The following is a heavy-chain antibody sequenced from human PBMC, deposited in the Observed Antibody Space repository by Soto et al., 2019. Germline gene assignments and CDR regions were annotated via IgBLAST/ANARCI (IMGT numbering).Heavy chain of an antibody. CDR3: ARSPMAPLPVDY. D-gene: IGHD3-10*01. J-gene: IGHJ4*02. CDR2: ISIYNGNT. Sequence: VQLVQSGGEVRMPGASVKVSCKASGYTFTSHGFTWVRQAPGQGLEWMGWISIYNGNTHYAQKFQGRLTLTIDTSTSKAYMELRSLTSDDTAVYFCARSPMAPLPVDYWGQGTLVTVSS. V-gene: IGHV1-18*04. CDR1: GYTFTSHG.